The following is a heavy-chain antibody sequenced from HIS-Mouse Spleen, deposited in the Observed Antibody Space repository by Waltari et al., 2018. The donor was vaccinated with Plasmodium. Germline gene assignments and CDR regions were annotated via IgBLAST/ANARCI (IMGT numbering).Heavy chain of an antibody. CDR1: GLTSSSYS. J-gene: IGHJ2*01. V-gene: IGHV3-48*01. D-gene: IGHD1-26*01. CDR3: ARADGSYWYFDL. CDR2: ISSSSSTI. Sequence: EVQLVESGGGLVQPGGSLRLSCAASGLTSSSYSMNWVRQAPGKGLEWVSYISSSSSTIYYADSVKGRFTISRDNAKNSLYLQMNSLRAEDTAVYYCARADGSYWYFDLWGRGTLVTVSS.